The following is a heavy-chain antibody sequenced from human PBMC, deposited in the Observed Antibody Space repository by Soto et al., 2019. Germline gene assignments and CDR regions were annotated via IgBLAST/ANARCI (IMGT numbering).Heavy chain of an antibody. CDR1: GFSFTTYW. D-gene: IGHD3-10*01. J-gene: IGHJ6*02. CDR3: ARVVDYYGSGSYPPSDYYYYYGMDV. Sequence: PGESLKISCQGSGFSFTTYWIAWVRQMPGKGLEWMGIIYPGDSDTRYSPSFQGQVTISADKSISTAYLQWSSLKASDTAMYYCARVVDYYGSGSYPPSDYYYYYGMDVWGQGTTVTVSS. V-gene: IGHV5-51*01. CDR2: IYPGDSDT.